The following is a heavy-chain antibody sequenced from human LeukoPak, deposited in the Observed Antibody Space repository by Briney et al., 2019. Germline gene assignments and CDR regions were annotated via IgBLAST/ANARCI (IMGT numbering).Heavy chain of an antibody. V-gene: IGHV4-39*07. D-gene: IGHD3-10*01. CDR3: ARRGYGSGSYYDLNAFDI. J-gene: IGHJ3*02. CDR2: IYYSGST. Sequence: PSETLSLTCTVSGGSISSYYWGWIRQPPGKGLEWIGGIYYSGSTYYNPSLKSRVTISVDTSKNQFSLKLSSVTAADTAVYYCARRGYGSGSYYDLNAFDIWGQGTMVTVSS. CDR1: GGSISSYY.